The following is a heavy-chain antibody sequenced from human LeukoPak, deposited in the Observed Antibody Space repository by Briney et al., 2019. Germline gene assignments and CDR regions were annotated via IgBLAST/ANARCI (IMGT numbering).Heavy chain of an antibody. CDR3: ARQKSDCSSTSCSTRGYWFDP. V-gene: IGHV4-30-2*01. J-gene: IGHJ5*02. D-gene: IGHD2-2*01. CDR1: GGSVSSGNYS. Sequence: SQTLSLTCTVSGGSVSSGNYSWSWIRQPPGKGLEWIGYIYHSGSTYYNPSLKSRVTISVDRSKNQFSLKLSSVTAADTAVYYCARQKSDCSSTSCSTRGYWFDPWGQGTLVTVSS. CDR2: IYHSGST.